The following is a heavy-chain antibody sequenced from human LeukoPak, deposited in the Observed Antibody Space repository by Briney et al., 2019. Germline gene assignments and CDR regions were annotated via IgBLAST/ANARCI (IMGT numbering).Heavy chain of an antibody. CDR2: IKQDGSEK. CDR3: AREPTGYSSSWSTVTPSNDY. D-gene: IGHD6-13*01. J-gene: IGHJ4*02. CDR1: GFTFSSYW. V-gene: IGHV3-7*01. Sequence: GGSLRLSCAASGFTFSSYWMSWVRQAPGKGLEWVANIKQDGSEKYYVDSVKGRFTISRDNAKNSLYLQMNSLRAEDTAVYYCAREPTGYSSSWSTVTPSNDYWGQGTLVTVSS.